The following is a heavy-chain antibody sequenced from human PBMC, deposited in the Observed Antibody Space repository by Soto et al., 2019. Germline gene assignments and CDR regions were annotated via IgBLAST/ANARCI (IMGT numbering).Heavy chain of an antibody. V-gene: IGHV4-34*01. CDR1: CGTFSGYY. Sequence: SDTLSLTYGVYCGTFSGYYWSWIRQPPGKGLEWIGEINHSGSTNYNPSLKSRVTISVDTSKNQFSLKLSSVTAADTAVYYCARGGGRYCSGGSCGAFDIWGQGTMVT. J-gene: IGHJ3*02. CDR2: INHSGST. CDR3: ARGGGRYCSGGSCGAFDI. D-gene: IGHD2-15*01.